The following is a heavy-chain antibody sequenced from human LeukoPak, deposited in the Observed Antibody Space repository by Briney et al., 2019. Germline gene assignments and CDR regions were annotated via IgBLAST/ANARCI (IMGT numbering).Heavy chain of an antibody. CDR2: ISGSGGST. CDR3: AKMVSGSYYVETDAFDI. V-gene: IGHV3-23*01. J-gene: IGHJ3*02. D-gene: IGHD1-26*01. Sequence: PGGSLRLSCAASGFTFSSYAMSWVRQAPGKGLEWVSAISGSGGSTYYADSVKGRFTISRDNSKNTLYLQMNSLRAEDTAVYYCAKMVSGSYYVETDAFDIWGQGTMVTVSS. CDR1: GFTFSSYA.